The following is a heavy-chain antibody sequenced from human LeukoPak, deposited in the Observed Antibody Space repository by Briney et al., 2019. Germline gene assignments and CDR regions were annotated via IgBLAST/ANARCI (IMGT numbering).Heavy chain of an antibody. V-gene: IGHV3-30-3*01. CDR1: GFTFSSYA. Sequence: PGRSLRLSCAASGFTFSSYAMHWVRQAPGKGLEWVAVISYDGSNKYYADSVKGRFTISRDNSKNTLYLQMNSLRAEDTAVYYCARPGSGFYWGQGTLVTVSS. D-gene: IGHD3-22*01. CDR3: ARPGSGFY. J-gene: IGHJ4*02. CDR2: ISYDGSNK.